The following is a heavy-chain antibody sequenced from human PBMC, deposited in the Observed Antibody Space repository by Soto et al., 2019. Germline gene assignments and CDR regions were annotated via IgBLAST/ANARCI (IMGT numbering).Heavy chain of an antibody. CDR3: ARAWGGNVFDF. CDR2: ISYSGST. D-gene: IGHD3-16*01. Sequence: QVQLQESGPGLVKPSETLSLTCTVSGGSISGYYWSWIRQPPGKGLEWIGYISYSGSTNYNPSLKSRVTISVYTSKNQFSLKLSSVTAADTAMYYCARAWGGNVFDFWGQGTLVTVSS. CDR1: GGSISGYY. J-gene: IGHJ4*02. V-gene: IGHV4-59*08.